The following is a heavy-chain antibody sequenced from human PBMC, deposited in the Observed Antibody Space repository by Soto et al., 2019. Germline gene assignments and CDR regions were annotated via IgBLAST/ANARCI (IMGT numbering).Heavy chain of an antibody. V-gene: IGHV4-34*01. CDR2: INHSGST. Sequence: SESLSRTCAVDGGSLCGYYWGWIRQPPGKGLEWIGEINHSGSTNYNPSLKSRVTISVDTSKNQFSLKLSSVTAADTAVYYCARATVAPPARYYYFYGMVDWGQGTLVTVYS. CDR1: GGSLCGYY. CDR3: ARATVAPPARYYYFYGMVD. J-gene: IGHJ6*02. D-gene: IGHD6-6*01.